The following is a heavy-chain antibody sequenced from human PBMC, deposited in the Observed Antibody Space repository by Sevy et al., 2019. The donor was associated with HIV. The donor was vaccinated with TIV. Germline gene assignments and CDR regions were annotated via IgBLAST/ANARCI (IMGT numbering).Heavy chain of an antibody. Sequence: SETLSLTCSVSDDSINSYYWSWIRQPPGKGLEWIGYIYNNIGSTSYNPSLTSRVTISVDTTKNQFSLKLASVTAADTAVYYCARGAVVMATAATPVLDFWGQGSLVTVSS. V-gene: IGHV4-59*08. J-gene: IGHJ4*02. CDR3: ARGAVVMATAATPVLDF. D-gene: IGHD2-2*01. CDR2: IYNNIGST. CDR1: DDSINSYY.